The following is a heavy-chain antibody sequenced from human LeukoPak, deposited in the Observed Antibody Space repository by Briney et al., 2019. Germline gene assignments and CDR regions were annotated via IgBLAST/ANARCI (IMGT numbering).Heavy chain of an antibody. CDR2: ISGSGGRT. V-gene: IGHV3-23*01. Sequence: GGSLRLSCAASGFTFSSYAISWVRQAPGKGLEWVSAISGSGGRTFYADSVKGRFTISRDNSKNTLYLQMNSLRAEDTAVYYCAKGYYDFWSGANYFDYWGQGTLVTVSS. CDR1: GFTFSSYA. D-gene: IGHD3-3*01. J-gene: IGHJ4*02. CDR3: AKGYYDFWSGANYFDY.